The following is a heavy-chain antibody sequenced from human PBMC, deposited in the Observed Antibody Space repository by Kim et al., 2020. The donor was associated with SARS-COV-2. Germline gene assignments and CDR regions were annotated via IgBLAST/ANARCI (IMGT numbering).Heavy chain of an antibody. J-gene: IGHJ4*02. CDR3: LGGYYFDY. V-gene: IGHV1-3*01. CDR1: GHFFTRDS. CDR2: IDCGNGNT. D-gene: IGHD3-10*01. Sequence: ASVKVSCKTSGHFFTRDSIHWVRQAPGQGLEWMGGIDCGNGNTIYSQKFQGRVTFTTDTSASTVYMELSFLRSEDSAVYYCLGGYYFDYWGQGTLVTVSS.